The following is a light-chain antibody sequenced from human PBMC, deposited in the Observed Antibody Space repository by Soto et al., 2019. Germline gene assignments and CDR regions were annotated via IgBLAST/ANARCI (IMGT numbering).Light chain of an antibody. CDR2: EVS. CDR1: SRDIGDYNY. CDR3: SSYVGDSAYA. J-gene: IGLJ1*01. V-gene: IGLV2-8*01. Sequence: QSALTQPPSASGSPGQSVSISCTGTSRDIGDYNYVSWYQQHPGKAPKLIIYEVSKRPSGVPDRFSASKFANTASLTISGLQAEDEADYFCSSYVGDSAYAFGTGTKLTVL.